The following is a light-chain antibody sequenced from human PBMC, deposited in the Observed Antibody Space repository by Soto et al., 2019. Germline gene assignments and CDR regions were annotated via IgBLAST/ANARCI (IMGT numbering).Light chain of an antibody. CDR3: SSYTSSSSWV. V-gene: IGLV2-14*01. CDR2: EVS. Sequence: QSVLTQPASVSWSPGQSITISCTGTSSDVGGYNYVSWYQQHPGKAPKILIYEVSDRPSWVSNRFSGSKSGNTASLTISGLQAEDEADYYCSSYTSSSSWVFGGGTKVTVL. J-gene: IGLJ3*02. CDR1: SSDVGGYNY.